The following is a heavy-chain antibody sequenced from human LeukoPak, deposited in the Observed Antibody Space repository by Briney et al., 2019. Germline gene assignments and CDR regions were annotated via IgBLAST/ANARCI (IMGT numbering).Heavy chain of an antibody. CDR3: ARLTPTMVRGVDY. CDR1: GGSISSYY. D-gene: IGHD3-10*01. V-gene: IGHV4-59*01. Sequence: SETLSLTCTVSGGSISSYYWSWIRQSPGKGPEWIGYIYNSGSTNYNPSLKSRVTISVDTSKNQFSLKLSSVTAADTAVYYCARLTPTMVRGVDYWGQEPLVTVS. J-gene: IGHJ4*02. CDR2: IYNSGST.